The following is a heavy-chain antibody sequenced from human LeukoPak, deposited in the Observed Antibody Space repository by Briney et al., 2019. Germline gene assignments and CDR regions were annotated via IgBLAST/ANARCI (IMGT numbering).Heavy chain of an antibody. D-gene: IGHD4-17*01. CDR3: VSDFPVTNEGTFDF. J-gene: IGHJ4*02. CDR1: GGSISSGGYY. Sequence: PSQTLSLTCTVSGGSISSGGYYWSWIRQPPGKGLEWIGYIYHSGSTYYNPSLKSRVTISVDRSKNQFSLKLSSVTAADTAVYYCVSDFPVTNEGTFDFWGQGTLVTVSS. V-gene: IGHV4-30-2*01. CDR2: IYHSGST.